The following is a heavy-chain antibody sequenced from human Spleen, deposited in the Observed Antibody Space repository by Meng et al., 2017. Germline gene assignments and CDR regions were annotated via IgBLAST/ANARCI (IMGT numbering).Heavy chain of an antibody. Sequence: LQWAVPGLDKPSETLSPPCPVSGGSRSSGHWWSCVRQRPGQAPAWIGEIYHSKSTKYNTSLKTLLTISLDHSKNQFSMKLTLVPASDTAVYYCAGYYYRYSGNWFDPWGQGTLVTVSS. CDR2: IYHSKST. V-gene: IGHV4-4*02. CDR3: AGYYYRYSGNWFDP. D-gene: IGHD1-26*01. J-gene: IGHJ5*02. CDR1: GGSRSSGHW.